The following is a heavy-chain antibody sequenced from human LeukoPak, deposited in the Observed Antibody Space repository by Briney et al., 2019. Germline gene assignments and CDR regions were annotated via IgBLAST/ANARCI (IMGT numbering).Heavy chain of an antibody. D-gene: IGHD1-26*01. V-gene: IGHV3-30*15. CDR3: VRDKSNSGSYLDF. CDR2: MSYHGSNK. J-gene: IGHJ4*02. CDR1: GFTFSSFG. Sequence: GGSLRLSCATSGFTFSSFGIHWVRQAPGKGLEWVAYMSYHGSNKFYADSVKGRFTISRDNSRNTLSLLMSSLRPEDTALCYCVRDKSNSGSYLDFWGQGTLVTVSS.